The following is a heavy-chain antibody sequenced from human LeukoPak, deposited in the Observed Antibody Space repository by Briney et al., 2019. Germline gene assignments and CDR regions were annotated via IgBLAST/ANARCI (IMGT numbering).Heavy chain of an antibody. CDR3: AKRVRTAGDY. V-gene: IGHV3-23*01. CDR2: ISGPSSHT. J-gene: IGHJ4*02. Sequence: GGSLRLSCVASGFTFSGFAMIWVRQAPGKGLQWVSAISGPSSHTYYADSVKGRFTISRDNSKNTLYLQMNSLRAEDTAVYYCAKRVRTAGDYWGQGTLVTVSS. D-gene: IGHD3-10*01. CDR1: GFTFSGFA.